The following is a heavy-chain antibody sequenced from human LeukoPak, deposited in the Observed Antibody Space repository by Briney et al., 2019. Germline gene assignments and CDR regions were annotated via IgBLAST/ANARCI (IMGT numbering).Heavy chain of an antibody. J-gene: IGHJ6*02. CDR2: IYYSGST. CDR1: GGSISSYY. Sequence: PSETLSLTCTVSGGSISSYYWRWIRQPPGKGLEWMGNIYYSGSTHYNPPLKTRVTIAVDTSKNQFSLKLSSVTAADTAVYSSARDKGYYYYGMDVWGQGTTVTVSS. CDR3: ARDKGYYYYGMDV. V-gene: IGHV4-59*01.